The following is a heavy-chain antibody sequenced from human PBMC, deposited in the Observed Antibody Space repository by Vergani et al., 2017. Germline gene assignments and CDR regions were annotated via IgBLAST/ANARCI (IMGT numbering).Heavy chain of an antibody. CDR3: ARDTVTGSRYFDY. V-gene: IGHV3-30*02. CDR2: IRYDGSNT. J-gene: IGHJ4*02. D-gene: IGHD6-19*01. Sequence: QVQLVESGGGVVQRGGSLRLSCATSGFTFSNYSMHWVRQAPGKGLEWVTFIRYDGSNTYYADSVKGRFTISRDNSKNTLFLQMNSLRPEDTAVYYCARDTVTGSRYFDYWGQGTLVTVSS. CDR1: GFTFSNYS.